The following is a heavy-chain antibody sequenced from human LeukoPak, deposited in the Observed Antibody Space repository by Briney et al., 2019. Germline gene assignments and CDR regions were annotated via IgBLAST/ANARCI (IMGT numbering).Heavy chain of an antibody. D-gene: IGHD3-22*01. J-gene: IGHJ3*02. CDR2: ISTYNGNT. Sequence: ASVKVSCKASGYTFTTSGISWVRQAPGQGLEWMGWISTYNGNTNYAQKLQGRVTMTTDTSTSTAYMELSSLRSEDTAVYYCARERPYGYYYDSSGYYVDAFDIWGQGTMVTVSS. CDR1: GYTFTTSG. V-gene: IGHV1-18*01. CDR3: ARERPYGYYYDSSGYYVDAFDI.